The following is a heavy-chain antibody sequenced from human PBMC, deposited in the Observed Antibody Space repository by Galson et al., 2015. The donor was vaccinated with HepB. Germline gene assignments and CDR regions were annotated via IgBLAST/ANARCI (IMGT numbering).Heavy chain of an antibody. CDR2: IIPIFGTA. CDR1: GGTFSSYA. D-gene: IGHD3-10*01. Sequence: SVKVSCKASGGTFSSYAISWVRQAPGQGLEWMGGIIPIFGTANYAQKFQGRVTITADESTSTAYMELSSLRSEDTAVYYCAREGGRSVRGFGPPTRFDPWGQGTLVTVSS. CDR3: AREGGRSVRGFGPPTRFDP. V-gene: IGHV1-69*13. J-gene: IGHJ5*02.